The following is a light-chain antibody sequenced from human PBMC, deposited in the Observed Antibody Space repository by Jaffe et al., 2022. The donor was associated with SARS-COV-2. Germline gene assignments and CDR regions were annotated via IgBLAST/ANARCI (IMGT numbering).Light chain of an antibody. CDR3: QKYNSAPWT. Sequence: DIQMTQSPSSLSASVGDRVTVTCRASQGISNSLAWYQQKPGTVPKLLIYGASILQSGVPSRFSGSGSGTDFTLTISSLQPEDVATYYCQKYNSAPWTFGQGTKVEIK. V-gene: IGKV1-27*01. J-gene: IGKJ1*01. CDR1: QGISNS. CDR2: GAS.